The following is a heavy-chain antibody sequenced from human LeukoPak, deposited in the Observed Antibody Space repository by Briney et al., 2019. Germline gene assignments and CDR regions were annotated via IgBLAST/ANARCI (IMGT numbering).Heavy chain of an antibody. V-gene: IGHV3-23*01. CDR1: GFTFSSYA. CDR2: ISGSGGST. D-gene: IGHD4-17*01. CDR3: AKGLSTVTTLTSFDY. Sequence: GGSLRLSCAASGFTFSSYAMSWVRQAPGKGLEWVSSISGSGGSTYYADSVKGRFTISRDNSKSTLYLQMSSLRAEDTAIYYCAKGLSTVTTLTSFDYWGQGTLVTVSS. J-gene: IGHJ4*02.